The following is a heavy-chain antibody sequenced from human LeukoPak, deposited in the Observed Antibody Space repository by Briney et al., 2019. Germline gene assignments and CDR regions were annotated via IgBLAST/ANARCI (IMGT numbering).Heavy chain of an antibody. D-gene: IGHD5-24*01. CDR3: AKNSGWLQLGD. V-gene: IGHV3-7*01. Sequence: GGSLRLSCAVSGYALRSDWMVWARQAPGKGLEWVATVKEDGSEKDYVDSVKGRFTISADSARNSLYLQMNSLRPEDTALYYCAKNSGWLQLGDWGQGTLVTVSS. CDR2: VKEDGSEK. CDR1: GYALRSDW. J-gene: IGHJ4*02.